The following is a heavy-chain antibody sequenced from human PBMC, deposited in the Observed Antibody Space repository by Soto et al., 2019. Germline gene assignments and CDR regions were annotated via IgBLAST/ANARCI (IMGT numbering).Heavy chain of an antibody. D-gene: IGHD6-19*01. CDR1: GFTFSSYG. Sequence: PGGSLRLSCAASGFTFSSYGMHWVRQAPGKGLEWVAVISYDGSNKYYADSVKGRFTISRDNSKNTLYLQMNSLRAEDTAVYYCAKDLSSGGYFDYWGQGALVTVSS. CDR3: AKDLSSGGYFDY. J-gene: IGHJ4*02. CDR2: ISYDGSNK. V-gene: IGHV3-30*18.